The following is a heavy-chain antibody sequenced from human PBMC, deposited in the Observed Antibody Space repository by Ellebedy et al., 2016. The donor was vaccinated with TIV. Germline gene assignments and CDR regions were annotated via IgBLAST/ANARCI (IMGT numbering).Heavy chain of an antibody. Sequence: SETLSLXXTVSGGSISSYYWSWIRQPPGKGLEWIGYIYYSGSTNYNPSLKSRVTISVDTFKNQFSLKLSSVTAADTAVYYCARGTERTYDFWSGYGAYMDVWGKGTTVIVSS. CDR2: IYYSGST. J-gene: IGHJ6*03. D-gene: IGHD3-3*01. CDR3: ARGTERTYDFWSGYGAYMDV. V-gene: IGHV4-59*13. CDR1: GGSISSYY.